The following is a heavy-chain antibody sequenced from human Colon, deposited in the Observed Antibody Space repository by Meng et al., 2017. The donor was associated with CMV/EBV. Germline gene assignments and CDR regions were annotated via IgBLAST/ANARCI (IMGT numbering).Heavy chain of an antibody. J-gene: IGHJ4*02. D-gene: IGHD3-10*01. V-gene: IGHV4-34*01. Sequence: QVQLQQWGAGLLKPSETLSLTFVVSGGSFSNSYWSWIRQSPGKGLEWIGDIHQSGITNHNPSLKSRVTISIDTSKNQFSLKLSSVTAADTALYYCAGGTYQAWEVLYFWGQGTLVTVSS. CDR1: GGSFSNSY. CDR3: AGGTYQAWEVLYF. CDR2: IHQSGIT.